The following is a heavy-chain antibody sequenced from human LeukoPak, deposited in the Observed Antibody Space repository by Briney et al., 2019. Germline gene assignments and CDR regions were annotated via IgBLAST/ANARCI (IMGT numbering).Heavy chain of an antibody. CDR1: AFTFRSYA. J-gene: IGHJ4*02. D-gene: IGHD5-18*01. Sequence: GGSLRLSCAASAFTFRSYAMIWVRQAPGKGLEWVSGISGSGGSTYYSDSAKGRFTISRDNSNNTLYLQMNSLRAEDTAVYYCAKRAASRGYTYVANWGQGTLVTVSS. V-gene: IGHV3-23*01. CDR2: ISGSGGST. CDR3: AKRAASRGYTYVAN.